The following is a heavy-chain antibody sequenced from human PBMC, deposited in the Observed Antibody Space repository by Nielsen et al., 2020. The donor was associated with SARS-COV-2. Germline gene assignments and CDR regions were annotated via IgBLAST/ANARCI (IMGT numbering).Heavy chain of an antibody. V-gene: IGHV3-23*01. D-gene: IGHD5-12*01. CDR1: GFSFNTFG. CDR3: ARVSGYYWPQDY. Sequence: GGSLRLSCAASGFSFNTFGMSWVRQTPGKGLEWISTISGTADSTYYADSVKGRFTISRDNSKNTLYLQMNSLGAEDTATYYCARVSGYYWPQDYWGQGTLVTVSS. CDR2: ISGTADST. J-gene: IGHJ4*02.